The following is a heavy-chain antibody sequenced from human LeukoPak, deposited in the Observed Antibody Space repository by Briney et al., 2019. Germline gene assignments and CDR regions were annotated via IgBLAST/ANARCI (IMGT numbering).Heavy chain of an antibody. D-gene: IGHD1-26*01. J-gene: IGHJ4*02. CDR2: IYPGDSDA. CDR1: GYSFTNYW. CDR3: ARRRDLYSGSYYPFDY. V-gene: IGHV5-51*01. Sequence: GESLKISCQGSGYSFTNYWIGWVRQIPGKGLKWMGIIYPGDSDARYSPSFQGQVTISADKSISTAYLQWSSLKASDTAMYYCARRRDLYSGSYYPFDYWGQGTLVTVSS.